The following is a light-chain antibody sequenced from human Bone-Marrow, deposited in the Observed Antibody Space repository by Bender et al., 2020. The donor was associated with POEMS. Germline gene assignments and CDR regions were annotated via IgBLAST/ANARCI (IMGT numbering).Light chain of an antibody. CDR1: SSDVGSYNL. J-gene: IGLJ3*02. V-gene: IGLV2-14*02. CDR3: QCFDTSLNVV. Sequence: QSALTQPASVSGSPGQSITISCTGTSSDVGSYNLVSWYQQHPGKAPKLMIYDVSNRPSGVPDRFSASKSGASASLAINGLQDEDEADYYCQCFDTSLNVVFGGGTKVTVL. CDR2: DVS.